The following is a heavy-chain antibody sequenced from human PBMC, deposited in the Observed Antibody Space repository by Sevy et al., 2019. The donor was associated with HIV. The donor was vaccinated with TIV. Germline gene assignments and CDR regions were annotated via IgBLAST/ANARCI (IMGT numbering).Heavy chain of an antibody. V-gene: IGHV1-69*13. CDR1: GGTFSSYA. Sequence: ASVKVSCKASGGTFSSYAISWVRQAPGQGLEWMGGIIPIFGTANYAQKFQGRVTITADESTSTAYMELSSLRSEDTAVYYCARSLADIVVVPAAMDHYYYGMDVWGQGTTVIVSS. D-gene: IGHD2-2*01. CDR3: ARSLADIVVVPAAMDHYYYGMDV. CDR2: IIPIFGTA. J-gene: IGHJ6*02.